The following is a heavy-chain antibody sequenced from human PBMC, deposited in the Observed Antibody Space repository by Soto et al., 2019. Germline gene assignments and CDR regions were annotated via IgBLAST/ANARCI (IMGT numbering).Heavy chain of an antibody. J-gene: IGHJ4*02. CDR1: GGSISSGGYS. CDR3: ARGGYFDWLLGHYFDY. V-gene: IGHV4-30-2*01. D-gene: IGHD3-9*01. Sequence: SETLSLTCAVSGGSISSGGYSWSWIRQPPGKGLEWIGYIYHSGSTYYNPSLKSRVTISVDRSKNQFSLKLSSVTAADTAVYYCARGGYFDWLLGHYFDYWGQGTLVTVSS. CDR2: IYHSGST.